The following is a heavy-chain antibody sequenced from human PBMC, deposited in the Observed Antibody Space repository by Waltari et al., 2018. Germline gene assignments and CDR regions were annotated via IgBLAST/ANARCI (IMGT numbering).Heavy chain of an antibody. CDR1: GDSISGNYW. D-gene: IGHD2-2*01. J-gene: IGHJ4*02. Sequence: QVQLQESGQGLVQPSGPLSLTCAVSGDSISGNYWWSWVRQSPEKGLEWIGQVHHSGKTHYNPSLQSRVTISVDKPKNQFSLNLNSVTAADTAIYYCAGDRAIGLFFDYWGRGTLVTVSS. V-gene: IGHV4-4*02. CDR2: VHHSGKT. CDR3: AGDRAIGLFFDY.